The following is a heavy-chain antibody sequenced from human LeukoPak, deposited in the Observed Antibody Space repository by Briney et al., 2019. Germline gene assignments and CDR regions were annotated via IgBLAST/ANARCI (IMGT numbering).Heavy chain of an antibody. Sequence: SQTLSLTCTVSGGSISSGSYYWSWIRQPAGKGLEWIGRIYTSGSTNYNPSLKSRVTISVDTSKNQFSLKLSSVTAADTAMYYCARDAAGIDYWGQGTLVTVSS. CDR2: IYTSGST. CDR1: GGSISSGSYY. J-gene: IGHJ4*02. D-gene: IGHD6-19*01. CDR3: ARDAAGIDY. V-gene: IGHV4-61*02.